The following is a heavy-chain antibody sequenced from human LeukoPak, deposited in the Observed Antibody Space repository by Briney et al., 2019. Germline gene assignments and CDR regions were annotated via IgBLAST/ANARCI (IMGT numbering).Heavy chain of an antibody. CDR3: ARHAIVVVTAIGSFDY. CDR2: IYYSGST. Sequence: SETLSLTCTVSGGSISSSSYHWGWIRQPPGKGLEWIGSIYYSGSTYYNPSLKSRVTISVDTSKNQSSLKLSSVTAADTAVYYCARHAIVVVTAIGSFDYWGQGTLVTVSS. CDR1: GGSISSSSYH. D-gene: IGHD2-21*02. V-gene: IGHV4-39*01. J-gene: IGHJ4*02.